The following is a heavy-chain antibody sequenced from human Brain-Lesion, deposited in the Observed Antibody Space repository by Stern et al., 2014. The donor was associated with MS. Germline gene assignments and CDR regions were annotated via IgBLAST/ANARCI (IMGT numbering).Heavy chain of an antibody. CDR3: ARGRVVPGFQYYATDV. CDR2: IFNSGST. J-gene: IGHJ6*02. Sequence: QLQLQESGPGLVKPSQTLSLSCTVSGGSISSGGYYWSWIRQPAGKGLEWIGRIFNSGSTSYKPSLKSRVPIPIATPKNQFSLRLNSMTAADTAVYYCARGRVVPGFQYYATDVWGQGTTVIVSS. V-gene: IGHV4-61*02. CDR1: GGSISSGGYY. D-gene: IGHD2-2*01.